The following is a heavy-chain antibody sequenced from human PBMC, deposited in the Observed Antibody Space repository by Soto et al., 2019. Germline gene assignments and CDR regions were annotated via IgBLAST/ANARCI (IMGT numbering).Heavy chain of an antibody. V-gene: IGHV3-30*18. CDR1: GFTFSSYG. D-gene: IGHD3-22*01. Sequence: PGGSLRLSCAASGFTFSSYGMHWVRQAPGKGLEWVAVISYDGSNKYYADSVKGRFTISRDNSKNTLYLQMNSLRAEDTAVYYCAKDMYYYDSSGKPDYWGQGTLVTVSS. CDR3: AKDMYYYDSSGKPDY. J-gene: IGHJ4*02. CDR2: ISYDGSNK.